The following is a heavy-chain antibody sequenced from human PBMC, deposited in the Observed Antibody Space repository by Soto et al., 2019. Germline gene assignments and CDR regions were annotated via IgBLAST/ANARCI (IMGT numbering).Heavy chain of an antibody. CDR2: IYPGDSDT. Sequence: PGESLKISWKGSGYSFAGYWIGWVRQMPGKGLDWMGVIYPGDSDTRYSPSFHGQVTISADKSISTAYLQWSSLKASDTAMYFCARLPGVRGVFDGLNAWGQGTMVTV. V-gene: IGHV5-51*01. D-gene: IGHD3-10*01. CDR1: GYSFAGYW. CDR3: ARLPGVRGVFDGLNA. J-gene: IGHJ3*01.